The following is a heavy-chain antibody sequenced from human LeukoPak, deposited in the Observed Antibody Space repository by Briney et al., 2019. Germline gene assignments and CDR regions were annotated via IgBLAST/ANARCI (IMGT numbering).Heavy chain of an antibody. CDR2: INHSGST. CDR1: GGSFSGYY. D-gene: IGHD3-22*01. J-gene: IGHJ4*02. CDR3: ARSPPAYYYDSSGYCFPYYFDY. V-gene: IGHV4-34*01. Sequence: SETLSLTCAVYGGSFSGYYWSWIRQPPGKGLEWIGEINHSGSTNYNPSLKSRVTISVDTSKNQFSLKLSSVTAADTAVYYCARSPPAYYYDSSGYCFPYYFDYWGQGTLVTVSS.